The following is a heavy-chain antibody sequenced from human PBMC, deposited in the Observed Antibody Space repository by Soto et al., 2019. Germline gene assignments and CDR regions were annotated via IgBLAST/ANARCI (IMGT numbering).Heavy chain of an antibody. CDR1: GYTFTSYG. V-gene: IGHV1-18*04. J-gene: IGHJ4*02. CDR3: ARGGRYSSSSEVSI. CDR2: ISAYNGNT. D-gene: IGHD6-6*01. Sequence: QVQLVQSGAEMKKPGASVKVSCKASGYTFTSYGFTWVRQAPGQGLEWMGWISAYNGNTNYAQKLQGRVTMTTDTSTSTAYMELRSLRFDDTAVDYCARGGRYSSSSEVSIWGQGTLVTVSS.